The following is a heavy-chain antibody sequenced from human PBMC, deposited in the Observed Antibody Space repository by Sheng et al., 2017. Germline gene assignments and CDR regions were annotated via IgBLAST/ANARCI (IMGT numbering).Heavy chain of an antibody. D-gene: IGHD2-2*01. J-gene: IGHJ6*02. V-gene: IGHV3-48*03. CDR3: ARRYCSSTSCLLDV. CDR1: GFTFSSYE. Sequence: EVQLVESGGGLVQPGGSLRLSCAASGFTFSSYEMNWVRQAPGKGPEWVSDIGGGGRSPHYADSVKGRFTISRDNAKNSLYLQMDSLRAEDTAVYYCARRYCSSTSCLLDVWGQGTTVTVSS. CDR2: IGGGGRSP.